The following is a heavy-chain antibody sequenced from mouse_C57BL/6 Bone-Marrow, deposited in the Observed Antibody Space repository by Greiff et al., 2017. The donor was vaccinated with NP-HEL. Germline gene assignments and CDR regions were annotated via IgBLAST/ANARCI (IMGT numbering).Heavy chain of an antibody. CDR2: ISSGGSYT. Sequence: EVMLVESGGDLVKPGGSLKLSCAASGFTFSSYGMSWVRQTPDKRLEWVATISSGGSYTYYPDSVKGRFTISRDNAKNTLYLQMSSLKSEDTAMYYCARPGPYAMDYWGQGTSVTVSS. V-gene: IGHV5-6*01. CDR1: GFTFSSYG. CDR3: ARPGPYAMDY. J-gene: IGHJ4*01. D-gene: IGHD3-1*01.